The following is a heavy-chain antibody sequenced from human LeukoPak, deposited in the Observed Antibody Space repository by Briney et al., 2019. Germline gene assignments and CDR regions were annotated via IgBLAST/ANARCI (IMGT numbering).Heavy chain of an antibody. D-gene: IGHD2-2*01. Sequence: PGGSLRLSCAGSGFTFSSYAMTWVRQAPGKGLEWVSAISGSGDSTYYADSVKGRFTISRDNSKNTLYLQMNSLRPEDTAVYYCATRGYCSGTSCYAPQPWGQGTLVTVSS. V-gene: IGHV3-23*01. CDR3: ATRGYCSGTSCYAPQP. CDR1: GFTFSSYA. CDR2: ISGSGDST. J-gene: IGHJ5*02.